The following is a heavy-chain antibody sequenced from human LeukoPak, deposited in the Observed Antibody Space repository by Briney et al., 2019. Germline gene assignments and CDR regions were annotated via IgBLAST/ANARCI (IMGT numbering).Heavy chain of an antibody. D-gene: IGHD5-18*01. CDR2: IYYSGST. CDR1: GGSISSYY. V-gene: IGHV4-59*01. Sequence: SEPLSLTCTVSGGSISSYYWSWIRQPPGKGLEWIGYIYYSGSTNYNPSLKSRVTISVDTSKNQFSLKLSSVTAADTAVYYCARTQKDTAMAYVDYWGQGTLVTVSS. J-gene: IGHJ4*02. CDR3: ARTQKDTAMAYVDY.